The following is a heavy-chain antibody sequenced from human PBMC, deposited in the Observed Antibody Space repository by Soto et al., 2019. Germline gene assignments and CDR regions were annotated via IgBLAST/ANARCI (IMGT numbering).Heavy chain of an antibody. CDR3: ARHFLGVTMVRGTFDY. Sequence: SETLSLTCTVSGGSISSYYWSWIRQPPGKGLEWIGYIYYSGSTNYNPSLKSRVTISVDTSKNQFSLKLSSVTAADTAVYYCARHFLGVTMVRGTFDYWGQGTLVTVSS. J-gene: IGHJ4*02. V-gene: IGHV4-59*08. D-gene: IGHD3-10*01. CDR2: IYYSGST. CDR1: GGSISSYY.